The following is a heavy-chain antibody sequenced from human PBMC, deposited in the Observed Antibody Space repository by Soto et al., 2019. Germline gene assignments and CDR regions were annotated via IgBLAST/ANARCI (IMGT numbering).Heavy chain of an antibody. CDR1: GFTFSDYY. J-gene: IGHJ4*02. CDR2: ISSSSSYT. CDR3: ARVQEGKYSYGPHFDY. V-gene: IGHV3-11*06. D-gene: IGHD5-18*01. Sequence: KPGGSLRLSCAASGFTFSDYYMSWIRQAPGKGLEWVSYISSSSSYTNYADSVKGRFTISRDNAKNSLYLQMNSLRAEDTAVYYCARVQEGKYSYGPHFDYWGQGTLVTVSS.